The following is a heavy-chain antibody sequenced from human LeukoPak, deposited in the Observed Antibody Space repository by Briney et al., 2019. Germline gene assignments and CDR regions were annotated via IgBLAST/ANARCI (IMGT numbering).Heavy chain of an antibody. CDR3: ANGEGPIDY. Sequence: GGSLRLSCAASGFTFRNAWMNWVRQAPGKGLEWVSAISGSGGSTYYADSVKGRFTISRDNSKNTLYLQMNSLRAEDTAVYYCANGEGPIDYWGQGTLVTVSS. D-gene: IGHD3-10*01. V-gene: IGHV3-23*01. CDR1: GFTFRNAW. J-gene: IGHJ4*02. CDR2: ISGSGGST.